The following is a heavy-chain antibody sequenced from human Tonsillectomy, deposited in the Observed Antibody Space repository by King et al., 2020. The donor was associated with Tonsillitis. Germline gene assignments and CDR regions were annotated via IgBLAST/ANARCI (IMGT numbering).Heavy chain of an antibody. V-gene: IGHV5-51*01. CDR2: MYPGDSGT. CDR1: GYSFTNFW. J-gene: IGHJ6*02. D-gene: IGHD2-8*01. CDR3: SRKDNGADYYYYGMDV. Sequence: VQLVESGAEVKKTGESLKISCKGSGYSFTNFWIGWVRQRPGKSLEWMGMMYPGDSGTRYSPSFQGQVTISADKSIITAYMQWSSLKSSDTAMYYCSRKDNGADYYYYGMDVWGQGTSVTVSS.